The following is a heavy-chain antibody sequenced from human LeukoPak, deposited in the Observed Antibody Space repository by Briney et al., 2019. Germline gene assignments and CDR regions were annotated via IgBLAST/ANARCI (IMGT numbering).Heavy chain of an antibody. Sequence: GSLRLSCAASGFTFSDYYMSWIRQAPGKGLEWVSYISSSGSTIYYADSVKGRFTISRDNAKNSLYLQMNSLRAEDTAVYYCAKDHYTYYYYGMDVWGQGTTVTVSS. CDR3: AKDHYTYYYYGMDV. CDR2: ISSSGSTI. V-gene: IGHV3-11*01. CDR1: GFTFSDYY. D-gene: IGHD3-10*01. J-gene: IGHJ6*02.